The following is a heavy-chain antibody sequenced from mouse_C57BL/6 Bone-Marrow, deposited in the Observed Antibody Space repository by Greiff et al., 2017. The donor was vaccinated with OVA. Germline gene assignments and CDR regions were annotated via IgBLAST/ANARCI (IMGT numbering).Heavy chain of an antibody. CDR2: INPNNGGT. CDR3: ARRHLRGSYDY. CDR1: GYTFTDYN. J-gene: IGHJ2*01. V-gene: IGHV1-18*01. D-gene: IGHD1-1*02. Sequence: EVQLQQSGPELVKPGASVKIPCTASGYTFTDYNMDWVKQSHGKSLEWIGDINPNNGGTIYNQKFKGKATLTVDKSSSTAYMELRSLTSEDTAVYYCARRHLRGSYDYWGQGTTLTVSS.